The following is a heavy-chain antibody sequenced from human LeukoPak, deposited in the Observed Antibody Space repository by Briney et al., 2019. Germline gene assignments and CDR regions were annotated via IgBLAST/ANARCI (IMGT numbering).Heavy chain of an antibody. CDR3: ARGVVVVAAQDY. Sequence: GGSLRLSCAASGFTFSSYAMHWVRQAPGKGLEWVAVISYDGSNKYYADSVKGRFTISRDNSKNTLYLQMDSLRAEDTAVYYCARGVVVVAAQDYWGQGTLVTVSS. D-gene: IGHD2-15*01. V-gene: IGHV3-30*04. CDR2: ISYDGSNK. CDR1: GFTFSSYA. J-gene: IGHJ4*02.